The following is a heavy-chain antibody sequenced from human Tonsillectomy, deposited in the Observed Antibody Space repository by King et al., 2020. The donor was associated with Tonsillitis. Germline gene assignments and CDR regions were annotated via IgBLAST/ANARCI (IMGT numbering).Heavy chain of an antibody. Sequence: VQLQESGPGLVKPSETLSLTCTVSGGSISSYYWSWIRQPPGKGLEWIGYIYYSGSTNYNPSLKSRVTISVDTSKNQFSLKLSSVTAADTAVYYCASQTTVVTPFDYWGQGTLVTVSS. CDR3: ASQTTVVTPFDY. D-gene: IGHD4-23*01. CDR1: GGSISSYY. CDR2: IYYSGST. J-gene: IGHJ4*02. V-gene: IGHV4-59*08.